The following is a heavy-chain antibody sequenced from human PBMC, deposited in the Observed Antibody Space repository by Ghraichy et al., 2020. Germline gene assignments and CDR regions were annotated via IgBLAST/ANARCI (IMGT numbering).Heavy chain of an antibody. CDR2: IFYTGVT. D-gene: IGHD2-15*01. CDR1: GGSIITTSNY. J-gene: IGHJ4*02. CDR3: ASEYCRGGSCYRFFDY. Sequence: SETLSLTCTVFGGSIITTSNYWGWIRQTPGKGLEWIGSIFYTGVTYYNPSLSSRVTISVDTARNQFSLNLSSMTAADTAIYYCASEYCRGGSCYRFFDYWGQGALVIVSS. V-gene: IGHV4-39*01.